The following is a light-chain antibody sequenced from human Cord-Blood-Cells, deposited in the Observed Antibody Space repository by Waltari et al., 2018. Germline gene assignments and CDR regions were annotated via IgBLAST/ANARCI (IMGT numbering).Light chain of an antibody. V-gene: IGKV1-39*01. CDR3: QQSYSTPRT. CDR2: AAS. J-gene: IGKJ2*01. Sequence: DIQMTQSPSSLSASVGDRVTITCRANQSISSYLNWDQQKPGKAPKLLIYAASSLQSGVPSRFSGSGAGTDFTLTISSLQPEDFATYYCQQSYSTPRTFGQGTKLEIK. CDR1: QSISSY.